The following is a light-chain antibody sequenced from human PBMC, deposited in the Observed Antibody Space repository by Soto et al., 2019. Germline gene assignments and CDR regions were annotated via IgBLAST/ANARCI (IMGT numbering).Light chain of an antibody. CDR3: QQYYTTPFT. CDR2: WAS. V-gene: IGKV4-1*01. Sequence: DIVMTQSPDSLAVSLGERATINCKSSLSVLSSSNNENYLAWYQQKPRQPPKLLIYWASTRDSGVPDRFSGSGSGTHFSLTISSLQAEDVAVYYCQQYYTTPFTFGPGTKVDIK. CDR1: LSVLSSSNNENY. J-gene: IGKJ3*01.